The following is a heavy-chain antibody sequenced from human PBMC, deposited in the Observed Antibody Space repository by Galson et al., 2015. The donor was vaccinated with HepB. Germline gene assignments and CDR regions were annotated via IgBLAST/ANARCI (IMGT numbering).Heavy chain of an antibody. J-gene: IGHJ4*02. CDR1: GFTFSSYS. CDR2: ISSSSSTI. CDR3: ARSPRYCSSTSCLGDY. V-gene: IGHV3-48*02. Sequence: SLRLSCAASGFTFSSYSMNWVCQAPGKGLEWVSYISSSSSTIYYADSVKGRFTISRDNAKNSLYLQMNSLRDEDTAVYYCARSPRYCSSTSCLGDYWGQGTLVTVSS. D-gene: IGHD2-2*01.